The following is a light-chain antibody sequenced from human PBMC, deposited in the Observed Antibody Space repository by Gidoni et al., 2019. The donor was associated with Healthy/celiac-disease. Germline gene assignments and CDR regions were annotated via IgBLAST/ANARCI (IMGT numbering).Light chain of an antibody. CDR2: GAS. CDR1: QSVSSN. Sequence: EIVMTHSPATLSVSPGERATLSCGASQSVSSNLAWYQQKPGQAPRLLIYGASTRATGIPARFSGSGSGTEFTLTISSLQSEDFAFYYCQQYNNWPALTFXGXTKVEIK. CDR3: QQYNNWPALT. V-gene: IGKV3-15*01. J-gene: IGKJ4*01.